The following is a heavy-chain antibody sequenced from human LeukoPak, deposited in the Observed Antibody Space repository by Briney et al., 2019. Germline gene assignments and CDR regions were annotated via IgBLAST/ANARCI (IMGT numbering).Heavy chain of an antibody. Sequence: ASVKVSCKVSGYTLTELSMHWVRQAPGKGLEWMGGFDPEDGETIYAQKFQGRVTMTEDTSTDTAYMELSSLRSEDTAVYYCATRIRLYSSSSRGAFDYWGQGTLVTVSS. CDR3: ATRIRLYSSSSRGAFDY. CDR2: FDPEDGET. V-gene: IGHV1-24*01. D-gene: IGHD6-6*01. CDR1: GYTLTELS. J-gene: IGHJ4*02.